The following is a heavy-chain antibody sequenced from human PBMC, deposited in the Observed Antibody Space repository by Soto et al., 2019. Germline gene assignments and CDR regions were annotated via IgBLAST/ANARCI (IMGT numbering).Heavy chain of an antibody. Sequence: QVRLQESGPGLVKPSQTLSLTCTVSGGSISSAAYYWSWIRQHPGKVLEWIGYVSHSRSTYYNPSLKSRVIISVDTSKNQFSLSLTSVTAADTAVYYCAREYTYGSNFFDCWGQGALVTVSS. CDR2: VSHSRST. CDR1: GGSISSAAYY. CDR3: AREYTYGSNFFDC. V-gene: IGHV4-31*03. J-gene: IGHJ4*02. D-gene: IGHD5-18*01.